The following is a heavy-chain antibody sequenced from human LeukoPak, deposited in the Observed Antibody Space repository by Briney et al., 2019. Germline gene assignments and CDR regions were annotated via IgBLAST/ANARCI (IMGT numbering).Heavy chain of an antibody. CDR2: INPNSGGT. CDR3: ARGLQYYYDSSGCDY. CDR1: GYTFTGYY. V-gene: IGHV1-2*02. D-gene: IGHD3-22*01. Sequence: GASVKVSCKASGYTFTGYYMHWVRQAPGQGLEWMGSINPNSGGTNYAQKFQGRVTMTRDTSISTAYMELSRLRSDDTAVYYCARGLQYYYDSSGCDYWGQGTLVTVSS. J-gene: IGHJ4*02.